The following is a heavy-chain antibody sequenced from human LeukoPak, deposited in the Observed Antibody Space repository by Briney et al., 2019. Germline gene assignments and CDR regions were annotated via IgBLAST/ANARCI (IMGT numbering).Heavy chain of an antibody. CDR3: AKDAVVVPAAMPSYSYYYMDV. V-gene: IGHV3-74*01. J-gene: IGHJ6*03. D-gene: IGHD2-2*01. CDR1: GFTFSSYW. CDR2: INIDGSST. Sequence: PGGSLRLSCAASGFTFSSYWMHWVRQAPGKGLAWVSRINIDGSSTSYADSVKGRFTIARDNDNNTLYLQMNSLRAEDTDVYYCAKDAVVVPAAMPSYSYYYMDVWGKGTTVTVSS.